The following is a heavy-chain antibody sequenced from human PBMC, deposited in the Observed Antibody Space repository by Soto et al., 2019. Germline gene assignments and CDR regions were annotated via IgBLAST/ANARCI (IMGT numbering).Heavy chain of an antibody. CDR2: IYYSGST. Sequence: SESLSLTCTVSGGSISSYYWSWIRQPPGKGLEWIGYIYYSGSTNYNPSLKSRVTISVDTSKNQFSLKLSSVTAADTAVYYCARLYDSSGYYSNWFDPWGQGTLVTVSS. J-gene: IGHJ5*02. V-gene: IGHV4-59*08. D-gene: IGHD3-22*01. CDR3: ARLYDSSGYYSNWFDP. CDR1: GGSISSYY.